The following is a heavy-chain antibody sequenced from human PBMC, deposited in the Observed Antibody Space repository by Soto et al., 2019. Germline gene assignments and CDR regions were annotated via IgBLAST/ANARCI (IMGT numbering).Heavy chain of an antibody. V-gene: IGHV1-8*01. CDR3: GRAGDSRARISN. D-gene: IGHD2-21*01. CDR2: LNPNNGDT. Sequence: QVQLVQSGAEVKKPGASVKVSCKASGYTFTNNCFNWVRQAAGQGLEWMAWLNPNNGDTGYAQKFQARVTRTRDPSISTAYIELTSLRSDDTAVYFCGRAGDSRARISNWGQGTLVTVSS. J-gene: IGHJ4*02. CDR1: GYTFTNNC.